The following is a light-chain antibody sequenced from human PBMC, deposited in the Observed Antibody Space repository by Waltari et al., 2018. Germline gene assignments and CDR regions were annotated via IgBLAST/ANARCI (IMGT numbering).Light chain of an antibody. Sequence: DIQMTQSPSSLSASVGDRVPITCRASQSMSSYLNWYQQKPGKAPKPLIYAASTLQRGVPTRFSGSGSGTDFTLTISSLQVEDFATYYCQQSHSAPLAFGGGTRLEI. V-gene: IGKV1-39*01. CDR2: AAS. CDR1: QSMSSY. CDR3: QQSHSAPLA. J-gene: IGKJ4*01.